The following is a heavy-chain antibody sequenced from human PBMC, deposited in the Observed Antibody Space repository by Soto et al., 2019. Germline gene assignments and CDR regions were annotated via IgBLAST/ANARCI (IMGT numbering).Heavy chain of an antibody. Sequence: QLQLQESGPGLVKPSETLSLTCTVSGGSISSSSYYWGWIRQPPGKGLEWIGGIYYSGSTYYNPSLKSRVTISVDTSKNQFSLKLSSVTAADTAVYHCARRSVAVWEPAFDYWGQGTLVTLSS. CDR3: ARRSVAVWEPAFDY. CDR2: IYYSGST. V-gene: IGHV4-39*01. CDR1: GGSISSSSYY. D-gene: IGHD6-19*01. J-gene: IGHJ4*02.